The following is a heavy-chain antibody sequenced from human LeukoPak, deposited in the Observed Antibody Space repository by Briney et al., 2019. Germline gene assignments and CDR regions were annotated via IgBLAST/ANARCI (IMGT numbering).Heavy chain of an antibody. Sequence: SETLSLTCIVSGYSISSGYYWVWIRQPPGKGLEWIGYIYYSGSTNYNPSLKSRVTISVDTSKNQFSLRLSSVTAADTAVYYCARDYYDSSGPPADWGQGTLVTVSS. CDR1: GYSISSGYY. J-gene: IGHJ4*02. V-gene: IGHV4-59*01. D-gene: IGHD3-22*01. CDR3: ARDYYDSSGPPAD. CDR2: IYYSGST.